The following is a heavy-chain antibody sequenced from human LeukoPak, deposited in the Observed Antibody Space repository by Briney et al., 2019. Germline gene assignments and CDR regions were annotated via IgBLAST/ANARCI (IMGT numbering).Heavy chain of an antibody. D-gene: IGHD3-10*01. V-gene: IGHV4-39*07. Sequence: SETLSLTCTVSGGSISSSSYYWGWIRQPPGKGLEWIGSIYYSGSTYYNPSLKSRVTISVDTSKNQFSLKLSSVTAADTAVYYCARATRGPFDPWGQGTLVTVSS. J-gene: IGHJ5*02. CDR3: ARATRGPFDP. CDR2: IYYSGST. CDR1: GGSISSSSYY.